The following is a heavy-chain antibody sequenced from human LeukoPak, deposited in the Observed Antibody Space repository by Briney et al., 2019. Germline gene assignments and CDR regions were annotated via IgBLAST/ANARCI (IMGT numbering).Heavy chain of an antibody. CDR1: GGSFSGYY. CDR3: ARHAAYYYGSGSYYNVGRYYYYYYMDV. CDR2: INHSGST. D-gene: IGHD3-10*01. V-gene: IGHV4-34*01. Sequence: SETLSLTCAVYGGSFSGYYWSWIRQPPGKGLEWIGEINHSGSTNYNPSLKSRVTISVDTSKNQFSLKLSSVTAADTAVYYCARHAAYYYGSGSYYNVGRYYYYYYMDVWGKGTTVTISS. J-gene: IGHJ6*03.